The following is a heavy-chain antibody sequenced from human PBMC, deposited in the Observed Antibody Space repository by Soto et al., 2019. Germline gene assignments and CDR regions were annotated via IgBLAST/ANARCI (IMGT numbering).Heavy chain of an antibody. Sequence: ASVKVSCKASGYTFTSYAMHWVRQAPGQRLEWMGWINAGNGNTKYSQKFQGRVAITRDTSASTAYMELSSLRSEDTAVYYCARGVSDMFTFGGFIPRRRFDPWGQGTLVTVSS. D-gene: IGHD3-16*02. CDR1: GYTFTSYA. CDR2: INAGNGNT. V-gene: IGHV1-3*01. CDR3: ARGVSDMFTFGGFIPRRRFDP. J-gene: IGHJ5*02.